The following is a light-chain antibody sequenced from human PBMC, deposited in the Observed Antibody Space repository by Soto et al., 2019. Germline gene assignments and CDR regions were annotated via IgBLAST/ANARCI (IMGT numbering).Light chain of an antibody. CDR2: GAS. V-gene: IGKV3-20*01. Sequence: ESVLTQSPGTLSLSPGERATLSCRASQSVSINYLAWYQQKPGQAPRPLIYGASSRATGIPDRFSGSGAGKDFTLTISRRESEDFAVYYCQQYGSSPWTFGQGTKVEIK. CDR1: QSVSINY. CDR3: QQYGSSPWT. J-gene: IGKJ1*01.